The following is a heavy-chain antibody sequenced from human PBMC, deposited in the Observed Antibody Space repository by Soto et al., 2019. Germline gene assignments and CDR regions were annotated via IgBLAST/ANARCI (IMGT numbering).Heavy chain of an antibody. J-gene: IGHJ4*02. CDR3: ARQYCISTSCYVGSDF. CDR2: IYPGDSDT. D-gene: IGHD2-2*01. CDR1: GYRFTTYW. Sequence: RGSLKISCKGSGYRFTTYWIGWVRQMPGKGLEWMGIIYPGDSDTRYSPSFQGQVTISADKSISTAYLQWSSLKASDTAMYYCARQYCISTSCYVGSDFWGQGTLVTVSS. V-gene: IGHV5-51*01.